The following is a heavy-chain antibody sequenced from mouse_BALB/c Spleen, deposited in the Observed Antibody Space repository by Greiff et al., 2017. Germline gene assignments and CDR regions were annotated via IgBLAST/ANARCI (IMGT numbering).Heavy chain of an antibody. D-gene: IGHD2-14*01. J-gene: IGHJ3*01. CDR3: ARNYRYDEGWFAY. CDR1: GFSLTSYG. CDR2: IWSGGST. V-gene: IGHV2-2*02. Sequence: VQLVESGPGLVQPSQSLSITCTVSGFSLTSYGVHWVRQSPGKGLEWLGVIWSGGSTDYNAAFISRLSISKDNSKSQVFFKMNSLQANDTAIYYCARNYRYDEGWFAYWGQGTLVTVSA.